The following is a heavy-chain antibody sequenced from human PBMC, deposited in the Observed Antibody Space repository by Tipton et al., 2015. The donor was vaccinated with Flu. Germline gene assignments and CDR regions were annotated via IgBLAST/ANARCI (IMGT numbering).Heavy chain of an antibody. J-gene: IGHJ4*02. Sequence: SLGLSCAVSGFTVSTSYMSWVRQPPGKGLEWVSIVYDDGRTYYADSVEGRFAISRDNSKNILYLQMNSLRADDTAVYFCARGEGGTYPDWGQGTLVTVSS. CDR2: VYDDGRT. V-gene: IGHV3-53*03. CDR3: ARGEGGTYPD. CDR1: GFTVSTSY. D-gene: IGHD1-14*01.